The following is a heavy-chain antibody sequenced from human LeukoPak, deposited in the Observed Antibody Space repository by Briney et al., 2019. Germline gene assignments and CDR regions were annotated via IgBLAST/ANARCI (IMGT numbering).Heavy chain of an antibody. V-gene: IGHV4-59*01. CDR2: IYYSGST. CDR3: ARFSVAAAGTGWFDP. CDR1: GVSISSYY. J-gene: IGHJ5*02. D-gene: IGHD6-13*01. Sequence: SETLSLTCTVSGVSISSYYWSWIRQPPGKGLELIGYIYYSGSTNYNPSLKSRVTISVDTSKNQLSLKLSSVTAADTAVYYCARFSVAAAGTGWFDPWGQGTLVTISA.